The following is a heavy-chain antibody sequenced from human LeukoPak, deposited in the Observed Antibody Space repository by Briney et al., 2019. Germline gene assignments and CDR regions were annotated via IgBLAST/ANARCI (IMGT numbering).Heavy chain of an antibody. D-gene: IGHD3-22*01. CDR1: GFTFSSYG. V-gene: IGHV3-30*02. CDR3: AKDPGNYYDSSGYYYFDY. Sequence: GGSLRLSCAASGFTFSSYGMHWVRQAPGNGLEWVAFIRYDGSNKYYADSVKGRFTISRDNSKNTLYLQMNSLRAEDTAVYYCAKDPGNYYDSSGYYYFDYWGQGTLVTVSS. J-gene: IGHJ4*02. CDR2: IRYDGSNK.